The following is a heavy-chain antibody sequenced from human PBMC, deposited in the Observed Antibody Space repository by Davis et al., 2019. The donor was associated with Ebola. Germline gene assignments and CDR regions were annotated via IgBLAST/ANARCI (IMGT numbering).Heavy chain of an antibody. J-gene: IGHJ4*02. CDR1: GFTFTSSA. V-gene: IGHV1-58*01. Sequence: SVNVSCKASGFTFTSSAVQWVRQARGQRLEWIGWIVVGSGNTNYAQKFQERVTITRDMSTSTAYMELSSLRSEDTAVYYCAKFAPGIAVAGTEDWGQGTLVTVSS. CDR3: AKFAPGIAVAGTED. CDR2: IVVGSGNT. D-gene: IGHD6-19*01.